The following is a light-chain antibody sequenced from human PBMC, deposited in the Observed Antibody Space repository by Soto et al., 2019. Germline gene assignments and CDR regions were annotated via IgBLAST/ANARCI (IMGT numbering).Light chain of an antibody. CDR3: SSYTSSSTRV. Sequence: SVLTQPASVSGSPGQSITISCTGTSSDVGDYNYVSWYQQHPGKAPKLMIFDVSNRPSGVSNRFSGSKSGNTASLTISGLQAEDEADYYCSSYTSSSTRVFGTGTKLTVL. V-gene: IGLV2-14*01. CDR1: SSDVGDYNY. J-gene: IGLJ1*01. CDR2: DVS.